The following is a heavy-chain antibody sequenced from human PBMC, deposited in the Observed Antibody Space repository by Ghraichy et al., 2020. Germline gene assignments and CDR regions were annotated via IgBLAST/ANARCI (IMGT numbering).Heavy chain of an antibody. J-gene: IGHJ4*02. D-gene: IGHD6-19*01. Sequence: GGSLRLSCAASGFTFSSYGMHWVRQAPGKGLEWVAVIWYDGSNKYYADSVKGRFTISRDNSKNTLYLQMNSLGAEDTAVYYCASGSGYSSGWFPGFDYWGQGTLVTVSS. CDR2: IWYDGSNK. CDR1: GFTFSSYG. CDR3: ASGSGYSSGWFPGFDY. V-gene: IGHV3-33*01.